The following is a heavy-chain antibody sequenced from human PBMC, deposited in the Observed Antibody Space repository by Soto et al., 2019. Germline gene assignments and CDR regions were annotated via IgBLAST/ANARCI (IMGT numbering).Heavy chain of an antibody. CDR3: ARETYYYDSSGYFGGPTPFDY. CDR1: GYTFTGYY. CDR2: INPNSGGT. D-gene: IGHD3-22*01. Sequence: QVQLVQSGAEVKKPGASVKVSCKASGYTFTGYYMHWVRQAPGQGLEWMGWINPNSGGTNYAQKFQGWVTMTRDTSISTAYMELSRLRSDDTAVYYCARETYYYDSSGYFGGPTPFDYWGQGTLVTVSS. J-gene: IGHJ4*02. V-gene: IGHV1-2*04.